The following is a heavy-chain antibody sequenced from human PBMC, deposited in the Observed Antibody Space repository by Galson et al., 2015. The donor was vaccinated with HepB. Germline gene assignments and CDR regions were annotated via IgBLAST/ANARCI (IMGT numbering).Heavy chain of an antibody. V-gene: IGHV3-49*03. CDR1: GFTFGDYA. Sequence: SLRLSCAASGFTFGDYAMSWFRQAPGKGLEWVGFIRSKAYGGATEYAASVKGRFTISRDDSKSIAYLQMNSLKTEDTAVYYCTRGPRTYYYDSSGYYADYWGQGTLVTVSS. CDR3: TRGPRTYYYDSSGYYADY. J-gene: IGHJ4*02. D-gene: IGHD3-22*01. CDR2: IRSKAYGGAT.